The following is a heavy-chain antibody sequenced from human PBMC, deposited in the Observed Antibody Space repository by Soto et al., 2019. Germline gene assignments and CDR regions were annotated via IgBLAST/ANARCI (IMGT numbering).Heavy chain of an antibody. D-gene: IGHD2-21*02. CDR3: ARVATRLQSMEVLEY. J-gene: IGHJ4*02. CDR1: GVTFSNYA. V-gene: IGHV3-33*01. CDR2: IWSDGTAE. Sequence: QVQLVGSGGGVVQPGRSLRLSCAASGVTFSNYAMHWVHQAAGKGLEWVAVIWSDGTAEYYADSTRGRFTISRDIPKSTTYLVINNVRREDTAMYYCARVATRLQSMEVLEYWGQGTLVTVPS.